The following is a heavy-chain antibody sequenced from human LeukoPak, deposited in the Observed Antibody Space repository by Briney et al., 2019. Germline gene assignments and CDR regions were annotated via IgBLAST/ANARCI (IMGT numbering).Heavy chain of an antibody. J-gene: IGHJ5*02. Sequence: PSETLSLTCAVFGGSFSGYYWSWIRQPPGKGLEWIGEINHSGSTNYNPSLKSRVTMSVDTSKNQFSLKLSSVTAADTAVYYCARGGKWFDPWGQGTLVTVSS. CDR3: ARGGKWFDP. CDR2: INHSGST. CDR1: GGSFSGYY. D-gene: IGHD4-23*01. V-gene: IGHV4-34*01.